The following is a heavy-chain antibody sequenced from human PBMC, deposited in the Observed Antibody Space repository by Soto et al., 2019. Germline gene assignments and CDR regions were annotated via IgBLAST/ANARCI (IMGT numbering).Heavy chain of an antibody. CDR3: ARESPTMYSRTWSLDY. D-gene: IGHD6-13*01. CDR1: GFTFSNHA. Sequence: PGGSLRLSCAASGFTFSNHAMHWVRLAPGKGLEWVGIISSDGSNKYHADSVKGRITISRDNSKNTLSLQMNSLEPEDTAVYYCARESPTMYSRTWSLDYWGPGTLVTVYS. V-gene: IGHV3-30-3*01. CDR2: ISSDGSNK. J-gene: IGHJ4*02.